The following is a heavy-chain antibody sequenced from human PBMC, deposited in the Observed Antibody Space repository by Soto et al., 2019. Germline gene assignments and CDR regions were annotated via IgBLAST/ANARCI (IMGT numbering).Heavy chain of an antibody. V-gene: IGHV3-48*02. CDR2: VSSRSRAI. CDR1: GFTFSTYH. Sequence: EVQLVESGGGLVQSGGSLRLSCAASGFTFSTYHMNWVRQAPGKGLEWVSYVSSRSRAIYYADSVKGRFTISRDNAKNSLYLQMNSLRDEDTAVYYCVRDCGRGSGMDVWGQGTTVTVSS. CDR3: VRDCGRGSGMDV. D-gene: IGHD1-26*01. J-gene: IGHJ6*02.